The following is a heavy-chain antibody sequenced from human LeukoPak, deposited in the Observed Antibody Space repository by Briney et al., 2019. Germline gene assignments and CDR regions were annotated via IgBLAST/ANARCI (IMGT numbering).Heavy chain of an antibody. Sequence: SETLSLTCAVYGGSFSGYYWSWIRQPPGKGLEWIGEINHSGSTNYNPSLKSRVTISVDKSKNQFSLKLSSVTAADTAVYYCARRRTTFDYWGQGTLVTVSS. V-gene: IGHV4-34*01. D-gene: IGHD1-1*01. CDR2: INHSGST. CDR3: ARRRTTFDY. J-gene: IGHJ4*02. CDR1: GGSFSGYY.